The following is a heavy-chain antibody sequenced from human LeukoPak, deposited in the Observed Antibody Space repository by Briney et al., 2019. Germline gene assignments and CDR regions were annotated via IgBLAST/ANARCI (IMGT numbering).Heavy chain of an antibody. Sequence: GASVKVSCKASGYTFTSYGISWVRQAPGQGLEWMGWINAYNGNTNYAQKLQGRVTMTTDTSTSTAYMELRSLRSDDTAVYYCAKDRDIVVVPALFDPWGQGTLVTVSS. D-gene: IGHD2-2*01. V-gene: IGHV1-18*01. CDR1: GYTFTSYG. CDR3: AKDRDIVVVPALFDP. CDR2: INAYNGNT. J-gene: IGHJ5*02.